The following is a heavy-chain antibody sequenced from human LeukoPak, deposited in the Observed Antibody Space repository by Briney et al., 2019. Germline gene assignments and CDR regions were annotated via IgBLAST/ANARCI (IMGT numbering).Heavy chain of an antibody. V-gene: IGHV1-18*01. CDR3: ARDRRGVAGTESSDY. CDR2: ISAYNGNT. CDR1: VYTFTSYV. J-gene: IGHJ4*02. D-gene: IGHD6-19*01. Sequence: ASVKVSCKASVYTFTSYVISWVRPAPGQGLEGMGWISAYNGNTNYAQKLQGRVTMTTDTSTSTAYMELRSLRSDDTAVYYCARDRRGVAGTESSDYWGQGTLVTVSS.